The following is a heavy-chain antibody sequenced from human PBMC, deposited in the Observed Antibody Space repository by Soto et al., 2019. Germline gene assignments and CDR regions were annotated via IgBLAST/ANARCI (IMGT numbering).Heavy chain of an antibody. V-gene: IGHV4-4*02. CDR2: IYHSGST. D-gene: IGHD3-10*01. J-gene: IGHJ4*02. CDR1: GGSISSSNW. Sequence: QVQLQESGPGLVKPSGTLSLTCAVSGGSISSSNWWSWVRQPPGKGLEWIGEIYHSGSTNYNPSLKRRLTISGDKSKNPLSLKLSSVPAADTGVYYCARRPDDTILHLDCWGQGTLVTVSS. CDR3: ARRPDDTILHLDC.